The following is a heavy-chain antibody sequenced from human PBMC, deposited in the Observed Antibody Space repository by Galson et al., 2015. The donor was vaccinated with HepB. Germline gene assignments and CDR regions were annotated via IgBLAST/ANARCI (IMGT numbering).Heavy chain of an antibody. D-gene: IGHD2-2*01. J-gene: IGHJ4*02. CDR2: ISYDGSNK. Sequence: SLRLSCAASGFTFSSYAMHWVRQAPGKGLEWVAVISYDGSNKYYADSVKGRFTISRDNSKNTPYLQMNSLRAEDTAVYYCARGGLRGYCSSTSCSTAPPYYFDYWGQGTLVTVSS. V-gene: IGHV3-30-3*01. CDR1: GFTFSSYA. CDR3: ARGGLRGYCSSTSCSTAPPYYFDY.